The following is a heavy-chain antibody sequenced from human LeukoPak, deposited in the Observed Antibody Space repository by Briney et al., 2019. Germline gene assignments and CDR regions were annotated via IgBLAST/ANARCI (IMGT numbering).Heavy chain of an antibody. D-gene: IGHD3-22*01. J-gene: IGHJ4*02. V-gene: IGHV3-23*01. CDR1: GFTFSSYA. CDR3: AKSPPPYYYDSSGYESVGGTLFDY. CDR2: ISGSGGST. Sequence: GGSLRLSCAASGFTFSSYAMSWVRQAPGKGLEWVSAISGSGGSTYYADSVKGRFTISRDNSKNTLYLQMKSLRAEDTAVYYCAKSPPPYYYDSSGYESVGGTLFDYWGQGTLVTVSS.